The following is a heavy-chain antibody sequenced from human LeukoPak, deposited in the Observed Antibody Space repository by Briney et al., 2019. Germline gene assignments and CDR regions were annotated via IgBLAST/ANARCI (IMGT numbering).Heavy chain of an antibody. CDR1: GYTFTRYF. J-gene: IGHJ4*02. CDR3: AREGGGGIDIEPSFDY. D-gene: IGHD2-15*01. Sequence: ASVKVSCKSSGYTFTRYFIHWVRQAPGRGLEWMGTINPSGGSTGNAQKFQGRVTMTRDTSTSTVYMELSSLRSEDTAVYYCAREGGGGIDIEPSFDYWGQGTLVTVSS. V-gene: IGHV1-46*01. CDR2: INPSGGST.